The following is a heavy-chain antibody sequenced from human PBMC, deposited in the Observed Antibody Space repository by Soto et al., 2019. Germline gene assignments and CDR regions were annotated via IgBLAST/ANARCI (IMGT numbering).Heavy chain of an antibody. CDR1: GFTFSSYG. J-gene: IGHJ6*02. CDR3: AKALRLWSNDDYYYVMDV. V-gene: IGHV3-30*18. CDR2: ISYDGSKE. Sequence: QVQLVESGGGVVQPGRSLRLSCAASGFTFSSYGMHWVRQAPGKGLEWVAVISYDGSKEFYADSVKGRFTISRDISKNTLYLQMNSLRAEDTAVYYCAKALRLWSNDDYYYVMDVWGQGTTVNVSS. D-gene: IGHD5-18*01.